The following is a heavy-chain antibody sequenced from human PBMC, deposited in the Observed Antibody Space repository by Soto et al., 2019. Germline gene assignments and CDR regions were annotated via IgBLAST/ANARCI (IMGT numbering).Heavy chain of an antibody. V-gene: IGHV3-23*01. J-gene: IGHJ4*02. CDR3: AKRLDTVTTILAPLLY. CDR1: AFTYSDYA. CDR2: ISGSGGRT. D-gene: IGHD5-12*01. Sequence: PGGSLRLSCAASAFTYSDYAMTWVRQAPGKGLEWVSAISGSGGRTNYADSVKGRFTISRDNSKNTLYLQMNSLRAEDTAVYYCAKRLDTVTTILAPLLYWGQGTLVTVSS.